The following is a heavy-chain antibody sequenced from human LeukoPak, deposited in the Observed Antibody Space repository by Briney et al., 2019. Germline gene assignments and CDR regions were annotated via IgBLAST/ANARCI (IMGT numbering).Heavy chain of an antibody. V-gene: IGHV1-18*01. CDR1: GYTFTSYG. CDR2: ISAYNGNT. Sequence: ASVKVSCKASGYTFTSYGISWVRQAPGQGLEWMGWISAYNGNTNYAQKLQGRVTMTTDTSTSTAFMELSTLRSDDTAVYYCARTGIAVPFYSYYMDVWGKGTTVTISS. D-gene: IGHD6-19*01. J-gene: IGHJ6*03. CDR3: ARTGIAVPFYSYYMDV.